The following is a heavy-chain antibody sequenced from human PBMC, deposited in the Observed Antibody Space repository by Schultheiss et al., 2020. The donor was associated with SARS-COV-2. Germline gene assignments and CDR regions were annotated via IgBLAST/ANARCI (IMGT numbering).Heavy chain of an antibody. D-gene: IGHD2-2*01. CDR1: GYSFTSYW. V-gene: IGHV5-51*01. CDR2: IYPGDSDT. J-gene: IGHJ3*02. CDR3: ARGVVPAAIDAFDI. Sequence: GGSLRLSCKGSGYSFTSYWIGWVRQMPGKGLEWMGIIYPGDSDTRYSPSFQGQVTISADKSISTAYLQWSSLKASDTAMYYCARGVVPAAIDAFDIWGQGTTVTVSS.